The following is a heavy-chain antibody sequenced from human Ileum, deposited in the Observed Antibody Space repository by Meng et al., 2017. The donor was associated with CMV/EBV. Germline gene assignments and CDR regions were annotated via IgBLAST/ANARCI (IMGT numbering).Heavy chain of an antibody. Sequence: QVEARGAGPRLGKPSETPSPICSFSGDTITTGNSHSSSSRQAPGKDMDWIGYIYNSGKSDWNTSLKSRVTISIDTSKNQFSLKLTSVTAADTAVYYCARGRVAQDYWGQGTLVTVSS. J-gene: IGHJ4*02. CDR1: GDTITTGNSH. CDR2: IYNSGKS. CDR3: ARGRVAQDY. V-gene: IGHV4-30-4*01.